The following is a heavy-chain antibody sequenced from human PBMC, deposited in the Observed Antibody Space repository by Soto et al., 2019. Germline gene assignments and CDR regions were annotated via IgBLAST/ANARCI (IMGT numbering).Heavy chain of an antibody. CDR3: ARSITMVRGPHRFYYYYGMDV. CDR1: GGSFSGYY. Sequence: SETLSLTCTVYGGSFSGYYWSWIRQPPGKGLEWIGEINHSGSTNYNPSLKSRVTISVDTSKNQFSLKLSSVTAADTAVYYCARSITMVRGPHRFYYYYGMDVWGQGTTVTVSS. D-gene: IGHD3-10*01. CDR2: INHSGST. J-gene: IGHJ6*02. V-gene: IGHV4-34*01.